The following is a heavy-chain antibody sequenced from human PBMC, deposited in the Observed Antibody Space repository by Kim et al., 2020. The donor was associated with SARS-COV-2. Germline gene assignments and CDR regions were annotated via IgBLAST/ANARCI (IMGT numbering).Heavy chain of an antibody. CDR1: GFTFSSYA. J-gene: IGHJ4*02. CDR3: ATAENTMIVAGGVGDY. D-gene: IGHD3-22*01. Sequence: GGSLRLSCAASGFTFSSYAMSWVRQAPGKGLEWVSAISGSGGSTYYADSVKGRFTISRDNSKNTLYLQMNSLRAEDTAVYYCATAENTMIVAGGVGDYWGQGTLVTVSS. CDR2: ISGSGGST. V-gene: IGHV3-23*01.